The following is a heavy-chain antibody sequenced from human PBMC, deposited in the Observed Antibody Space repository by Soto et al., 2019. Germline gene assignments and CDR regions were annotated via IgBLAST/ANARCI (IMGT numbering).Heavy chain of an antibody. J-gene: IGHJ4*02. Sequence: ASETLSLTCTVSGGSIRSGDNYWSWIRQPPGKGLEWIGYIYNGGSTYYNPSLKSRVTMALDTSKNQFSLQLSSVTAAETAVYYCVRGNYAPLPRYWGQGTLVTIS. V-gene: IGHV4-30-4*01. CDR3: VRGNYAPLPRY. CDR1: GGSIRSGDNY. D-gene: IGHD3-16*01. CDR2: IYNGGST.